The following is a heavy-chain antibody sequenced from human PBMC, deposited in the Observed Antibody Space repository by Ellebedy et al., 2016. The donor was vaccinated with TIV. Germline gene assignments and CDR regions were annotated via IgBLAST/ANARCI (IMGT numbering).Heavy chain of an antibody. Sequence: GESLKISCAASGFTFSSYSMNWVRQAPGKWLEWVSYISGNSRTIYYADSVKGRFTISRDNAKNSLYLQMNSLRAEDTAVYYCARSFDPAAPCDYWGQGTLVTVSS. CDR2: ISGNSRTI. V-gene: IGHV3-48*01. J-gene: IGHJ4*02. D-gene: IGHD3-9*01. CDR1: GFTFSSYS. CDR3: ARSFDPAAPCDY.